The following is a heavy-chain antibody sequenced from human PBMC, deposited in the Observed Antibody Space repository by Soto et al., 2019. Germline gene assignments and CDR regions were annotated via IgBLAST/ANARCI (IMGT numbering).Heavy chain of an antibody. CDR2: ISSSSSYI. CDR1: GFTFSSYS. CDR3: ARDIWVSTLPPGYYGMDV. V-gene: IGHV3-21*01. J-gene: IGHJ6*02. Sequence: GGSLGLSSADSGFTFSSYSMNWVRQAPGKRLEWVSSISSSSSYIYYADSVKGRFTISRDNAKNSLYLQVNSPRAEDTAVYYCARDIWVSTLPPGYYGMDVWGQGTTVTVSS. D-gene: IGHD3-16*01.